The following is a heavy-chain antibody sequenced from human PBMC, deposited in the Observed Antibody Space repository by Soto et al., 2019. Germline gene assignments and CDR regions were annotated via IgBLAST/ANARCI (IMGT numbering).Heavy chain of an antibody. J-gene: IGHJ4*02. CDR2: ISGSGGST. D-gene: IGHD2-15*01. V-gene: IGHV3-23*01. CDR1: GFTFSSYA. Sequence: EVQLLESGGGLVQPGGSLRLSCAASGFTFSSYAMSWVRQAPGKGLEWVSAISGSGGSTYYADSVKGRFTISRDNSKNTLYLQMNSLRAEDTAVYYCAKDPLLRCSGGSCYWRDYWGQGTLVTVCS. CDR3: AKDPLLRCSGGSCYWRDY.